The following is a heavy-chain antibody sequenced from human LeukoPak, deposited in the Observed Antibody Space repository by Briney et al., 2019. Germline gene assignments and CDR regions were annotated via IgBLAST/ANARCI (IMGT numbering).Heavy chain of an antibody. D-gene: IGHD6-19*01. CDR1: GFTFNSYS. CDR2: ISSSSSYI. CDR3: ARGGYSSGWYPGW. V-gene: IGHV3-21*01. Sequence: GGSLRLSCAASGFTFNSYSMNWVRQAPGKGLEWVSSISSSSSYIYYADSVKGRFTISRDNAKNSLYLQMNSLRAEDTAVYYCARGGYSSGWYPGWWGQGTLVTVSS. J-gene: IGHJ4*02.